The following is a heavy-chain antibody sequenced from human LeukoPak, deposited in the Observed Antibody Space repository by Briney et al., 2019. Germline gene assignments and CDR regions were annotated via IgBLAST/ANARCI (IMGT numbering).Heavy chain of an antibody. Sequence: ASVKVSCKASGYTFTSYGISWVRQAPGQGLEWMGWISAYNGNTNYAQKFQGRVTMTRDTSISTAYMELSRLRSDDTAVYYCARDAIVGATTGYFDLWGRGTLVTVSS. V-gene: IGHV1-18*01. CDR2: ISAYNGNT. D-gene: IGHD1-26*01. CDR1: GYTFTSYG. CDR3: ARDAIVGATTGYFDL. J-gene: IGHJ2*01.